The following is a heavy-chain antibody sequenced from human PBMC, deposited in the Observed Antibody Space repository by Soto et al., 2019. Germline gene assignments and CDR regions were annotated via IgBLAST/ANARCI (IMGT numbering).Heavy chain of an antibody. V-gene: IGHV4-31*03. CDR1: GGSISSGGYY. CDR3: ARGGSSSPCFDS. CDR2: IYYSGST. D-gene: IGHD6-13*01. J-gene: IGHJ4*02. Sequence: QVQLQESGPGLVKPSQTLSLTCTVSGGSISSGGYYWSWIRQHPGKGLEWIGYIYYSGSTYYNPSLTSRLTISVDTSKNQFSLKLSSVTAADTAVYYCARGGSSSPCFDSWGQGTLVTVSS.